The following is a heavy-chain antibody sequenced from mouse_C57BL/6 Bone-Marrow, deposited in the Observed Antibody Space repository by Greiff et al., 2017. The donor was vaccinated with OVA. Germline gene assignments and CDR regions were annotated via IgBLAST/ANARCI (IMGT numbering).Heavy chain of an antibody. CDR1: GYTFTSYG. J-gene: IGHJ3*01. CDR3: ARDYYEAWFAY. D-gene: IGHD1-1*01. V-gene: IGHV1-81*01. Sequence: QVQLKESGAELARPGASVKLSCKASGYTFTSYGISWVKQRTGQGLEWIGEIYPRSGNTYYNEKFKGKATLTADKSSSTAYMELRSLTSEDSAVYFCARDYYEAWFAYWGQGTLVTVSA. CDR2: IYPRSGNT.